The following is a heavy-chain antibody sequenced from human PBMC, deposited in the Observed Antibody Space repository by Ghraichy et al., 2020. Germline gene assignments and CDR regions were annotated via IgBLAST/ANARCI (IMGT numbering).Heavy chain of an antibody. V-gene: IGHV3-7*01. CDR2: IKKDGSER. J-gene: IGHJ6*02. CDR1: GFIFSDYW. CDR3: ARDRSSSWGLYYYYYGMDV. Sequence: GGSLRLSCAASGFIFSDYWMTWVRQAPGKGLEWVANIKKDGSERYYVGSVKGRFSFSRDNAENSLYLQMNSLRDEDTAVYYCARDRSSSWGLYYYYYGMDVWGQGTTVTVSS. D-gene: IGHD6-13*01.